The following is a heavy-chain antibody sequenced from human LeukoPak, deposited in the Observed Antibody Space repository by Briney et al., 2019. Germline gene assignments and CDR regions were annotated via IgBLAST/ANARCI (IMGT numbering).Heavy chain of an antibody. CDR3: AKDRGVTVDYYYYYMDV. CDR2: ISGSGDTT. D-gene: IGHD2-21*02. J-gene: IGHJ6*03. CDR1: GFTFRTYA. V-gene: IGHV3-23*01. Sequence: PGGSLRLSCAASGFTFRTYAMSWVRQAPGKGLDWVSVISGSGDTTYYADSVKGRFTISRDNSRNTLYLQMNSLSAEDTAVYYCAKDRGVTVDYYYYYMDVWGKGTPVTVSS.